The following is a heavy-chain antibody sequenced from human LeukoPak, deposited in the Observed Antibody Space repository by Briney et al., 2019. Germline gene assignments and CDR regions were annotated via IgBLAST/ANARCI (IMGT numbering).Heavy chain of an antibody. Sequence: ASVKVSCKASGYTFTSYYMHWVRQAPGQGLEWMGIINPSGGSTSYAQKFQGRVTMTRDTSASTVYMELSSLRSEDTAVYYCARGSTYYYDSSGYYLFAYWGQGTLVTVSS. D-gene: IGHD3-22*01. V-gene: IGHV1-46*01. CDR2: INPSGGST. CDR3: ARGSTYYYDSSGYYLFAY. CDR1: GYTFTSYY. J-gene: IGHJ4*02.